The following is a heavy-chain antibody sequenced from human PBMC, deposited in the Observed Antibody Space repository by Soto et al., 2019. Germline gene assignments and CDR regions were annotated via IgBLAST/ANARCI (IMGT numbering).Heavy chain of an antibody. D-gene: IGHD3-22*01. V-gene: IGHV3-21*01. Sequence: GGSLRLSCAASGFTFSSYSMNWVRQAPGKGLEWVSSISSSSSYIYYADSVKGRFTISRDNAKNSLYLQMNSLRAEDTAVYYCARIPGQYYYDSSGYKPDYWGQGTLVTVS. CDR3: ARIPGQYYYDSSGYKPDY. CDR1: GFTFSSYS. J-gene: IGHJ4*02. CDR2: ISSSSSYI.